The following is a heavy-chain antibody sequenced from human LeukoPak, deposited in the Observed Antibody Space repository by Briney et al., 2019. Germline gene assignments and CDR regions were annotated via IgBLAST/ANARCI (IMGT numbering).Heavy chain of an antibody. Sequence: GGSLRLSCAASGFTFSSYSMNWVRQAPGKGLEWVSSISSSSSYIYYADSVKGRFTISRDNSKNTLYLQMNSLKTEDTAVYYCTTGLWFGELWGVWGQGTTVTVSS. J-gene: IGHJ6*02. D-gene: IGHD3-10*01. CDR3: TTGLWFGELWGV. V-gene: IGHV3-21*03. CDR2: ISSSSSYI. CDR1: GFTFSSYS.